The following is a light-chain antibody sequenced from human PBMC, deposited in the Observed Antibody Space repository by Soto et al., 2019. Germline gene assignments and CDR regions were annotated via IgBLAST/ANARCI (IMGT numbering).Light chain of an antibody. CDR2: GNS. V-gene: IGLV1-40*01. CDR1: SSNIGAGYD. Sequence: QSVLTQPPSVSGAPGQRVTISCTGSSSNIGAGYDVHWYQQLPGTAPKLLIYGNSNRPSGVPDRFSGSKSGTSASLVITGLHAEDEADYYCQSYDSSLSGFYVFGTGTKVTVL. CDR3: QSYDSSLSGFYV. J-gene: IGLJ1*01.